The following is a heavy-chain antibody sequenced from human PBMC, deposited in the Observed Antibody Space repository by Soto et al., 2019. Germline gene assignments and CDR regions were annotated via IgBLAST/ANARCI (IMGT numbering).Heavy chain of an antibody. CDR2: IYWDDDK. CDR1: GFSLSTSGVG. J-gene: IGHJ5*02. V-gene: IGHV2-5*02. Sequence: QITLKESGPTLVKPTQTLTLTCTFSGFSLSTSGVGVGWIRQPPGKALEWLALIYWDDDKRYSPSLKSRLTITKDTSKNQVVLTMTNMDPVXXXXXXXXXXXXXGWFDPWGQGTLVTVSS. CDR3: XXXXXXGWFDP.